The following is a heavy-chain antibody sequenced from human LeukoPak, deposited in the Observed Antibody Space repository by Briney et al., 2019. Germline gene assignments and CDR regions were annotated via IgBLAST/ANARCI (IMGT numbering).Heavy chain of an antibody. CDR1: GYTFTGYY. CDR2: INPNSGGT. D-gene: IGHD4-17*01. J-gene: IGHJ4*02. CDR3: ARAAGYGDYEGFDY. V-gene: IGHV1-2*02. Sequence: ASVKVSCKASGYTFTGYYMHWVRQAPGQGLEWMGWINPNSGGTNYAQKFQGRVTMTRDTSISTAYMELSRLRSDDTAVYYCARAAGYGDYEGFDYWGQGTLVTVSS.